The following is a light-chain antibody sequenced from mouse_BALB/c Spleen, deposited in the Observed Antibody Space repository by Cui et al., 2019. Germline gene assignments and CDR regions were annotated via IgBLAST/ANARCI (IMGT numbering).Light chain of an antibody. Sequence: DIQMTQTTSSLSASLGGRVTISCRASQDISKYLTWYQHKPGKVDSLLIHYTSTLQPGTSSRCSGSGSGRYSPFSISHQAPEDIATYYWLQYDHLLTFGAGTKLELK. CDR1: QDISKY. CDR2: YTS. V-gene: IGKV19-93*01. J-gene: IGKJ5*01. CDR3: LQYDHLLT.